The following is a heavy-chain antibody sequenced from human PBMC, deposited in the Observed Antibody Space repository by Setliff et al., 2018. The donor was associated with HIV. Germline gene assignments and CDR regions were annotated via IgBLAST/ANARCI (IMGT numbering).Heavy chain of an antibody. D-gene: IGHD3-10*01. J-gene: IGHJ2*01. CDR1: GDFISSGNFH. CDR3: ARDWVTRSNYYGSGSPWYFDF. V-gene: IGHV4-61*02. Sequence: SETLSLTCTVSGDFISSGNFHWNWIRQPAGKGPEWIGLIYTRGSVSYNPSLKSRVTMSVDTSQNQFSLKLRSVNAADTAVYYCARDWVTRSNYYGSGSPWYFDFWGRGILVTVSS. CDR2: IYTRGSV.